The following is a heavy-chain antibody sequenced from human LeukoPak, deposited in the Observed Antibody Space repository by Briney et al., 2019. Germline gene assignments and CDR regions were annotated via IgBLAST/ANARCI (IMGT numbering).Heavy chain of an antibody. J-gene: IGHJ3*02. CDR3: ARPVVPIAAADAFDI. D-gene: IGHD6-13*01. CDR1: GGSIGSNY. V-gene: IGHV4-59*08. Sequence: PSETLSLTCTVSGGSIGSNYWTWIRQPPGKGLEYIGYIYYTGATNYNPSLKSRVTISVDTSKNQFSLRLSSVTAADTAVYYCARPVVPIAAADAFDIWGQGTMVTVSS. CDR2: IYYTGAT.